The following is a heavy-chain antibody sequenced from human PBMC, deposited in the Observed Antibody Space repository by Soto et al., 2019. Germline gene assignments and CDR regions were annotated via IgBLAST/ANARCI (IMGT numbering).Heavy chain of an antibody. V-gene: IGHV1-18*01. J-gene: IGHJ4*02. D-gene: IGHD2-2*01. Sequence: QVQLVQSRGEVKKPGDSVRVSCKTSGYAFDTSGVTWVRQAPGEGLEWMGWISTYNGRTRYAQRFQGRLTMTTDTVSTTVYMELKSLTYDDTAVYFCARDCSGTGCHDYWGQGRVVTVTS. CDR2: ISTYNGRT. CDR3: ARDCSGTGCHDY. CDR1: GYAFDTSG.